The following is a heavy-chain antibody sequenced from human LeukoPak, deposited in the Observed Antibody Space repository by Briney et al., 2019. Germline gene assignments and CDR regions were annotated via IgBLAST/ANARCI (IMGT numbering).Heavy chain of an antibody. V-gene: IGHV4-61*02. D-gene: IGHD2-8*01. J-gene: IGHJ5*02. CDR3: ARDIPPNCTNGVCYSGNWFDP. Sequence: SQTLSLTCTVSGGSISRGSYYWSWIRQPAGKGLEWIGRIYTSGSTNYNPSLQSRGTISVDTSKTQSSLKLSAVTAADTAVYYCARDIPPNCTNGVCYSGNWFDPWGQGTLVTVSS. CDR2: IYTSGST. CDR1: GGSISRGSYY.